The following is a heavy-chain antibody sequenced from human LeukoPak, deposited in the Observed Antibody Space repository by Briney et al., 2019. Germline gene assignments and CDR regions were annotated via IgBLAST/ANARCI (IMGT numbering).Heavy chain of an antibody. CDR2: MNPNSGNT. CDR1: GYTFTSYD. J-gene: IGHJ4*02. V-gene: IGHV1-8*01. Sequence: ASVKVSCKASGYTFTSYDINWVRQATGQGLEWMGWMNPNSGNTGYAQKFQGRVTMTRNTSISTAYMELSSLRSEDTAVYYCASSALGTGYYTVDYWGQGTLVTVSS. CDR3: ASSALGTGYYTVDY. D-gene: IGHD3/OR15-3a*01.